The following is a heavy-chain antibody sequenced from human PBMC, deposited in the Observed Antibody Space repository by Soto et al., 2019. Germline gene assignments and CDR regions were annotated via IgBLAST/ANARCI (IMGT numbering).Heavy chain of an antibody. V-gene: IGHV1-3*01. J-gene: IGHJ4*02. CDR2: INAGNGNT. D-gene: IGHD4-17*01. CDR3: ARGAMTTKRFFDY. Sequence: ASVNVSCKASGYTFTSYAMHWVLQAPGQRLEWMGWINAGNGNTKYSQKFQGRVTITRDTSASTAYMELSSLRSEDTAVYYCARGAMTTKRFFDYWGQGTLVTVSS. CDR1: GYTFTSYA.